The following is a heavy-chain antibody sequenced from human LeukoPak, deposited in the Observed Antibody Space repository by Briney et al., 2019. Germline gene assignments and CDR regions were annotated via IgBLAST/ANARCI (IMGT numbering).Heavy chain of an antibody. V-gene: IGHV4-31*03. CDR1: GGSISSGGYY. J-gene: IGHJ6*02. CDR2: IYYSGST. CDR3: GRAQAKLGGYYGMDV. D-gene: IGHD7-27*01. Sequence: SETLSLTCTVSGGSISSGGYYWSWIRQHPGKGLEWIGYIYYSGSTYYNPSLKSRVTISVDASKNRFSLNLSSVTAADTAVYYCGRAQAKLGGYYGMDVWGQGTTVTVSS.